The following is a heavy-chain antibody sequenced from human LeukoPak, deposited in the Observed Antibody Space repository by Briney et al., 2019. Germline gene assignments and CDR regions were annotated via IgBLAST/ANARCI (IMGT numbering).Heavy chain of an antibody. CDR1: GFTFSSYG. Sequence: GGSLRLSCAASGFTFSSYGMHWVRQAPGKGLEWVAVIWYDESNKYYADSVKGRFTISRDNSKNTLYLQMNSLRAEDMAVYYCARELYGDYPPLDYWGQGTLVTVSS. V-gene: IGHV3-33*01. J-gene: IGHJ4*02. CDR3: ARELYGDYPPLDY. D-gene: IGHD4-17*01. CDR2: IWYDESNK.